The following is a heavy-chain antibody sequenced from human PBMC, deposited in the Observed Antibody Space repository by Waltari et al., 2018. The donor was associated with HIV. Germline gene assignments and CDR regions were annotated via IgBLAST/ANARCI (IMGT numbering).Heavy chain of an antibody. CDR3: ARTTPGVVVAATDSSYFDY. CDR1: GGSISSSSYY. CDR2: IYYSGST. V-gene: IGHV4-39*01. Sequence: QLQLQESGPGLVKPSETLSLTCTVSGGSISSSSYYWGWIRQPPGKGLEWIGSIYYSGSTHYNPSLKGRVTISVDTSKNQFSLKLSSVTAADTAVYYCARTTPGVVVAATDSSYFDYWGQGTLVTVSS. J-gene: IGHJ4*02. D-gene: IGHD2-15*01.